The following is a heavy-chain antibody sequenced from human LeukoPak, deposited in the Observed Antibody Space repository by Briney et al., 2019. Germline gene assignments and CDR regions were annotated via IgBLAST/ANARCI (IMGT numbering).Heavy chain of an antibody. CDR2: ISSSSSLI. CDR1: GFTFSSNN. CDR3: ARDSIGFDY. V-gene: IGHV3-48*01. Sequence: GGSLRLSCAASGFTFSSNNMNWVRRAPGKGLEWVSYISSSSSLIYYADSVRGRFTISRDNAKNSLYLQMNSLRAEDTAVYYCARDSIGFDYWGQGTMVTVSS. J-gene: IGHJ4*02.